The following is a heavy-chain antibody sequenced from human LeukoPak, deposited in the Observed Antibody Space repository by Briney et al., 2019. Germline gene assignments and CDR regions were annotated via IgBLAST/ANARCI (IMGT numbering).Heavy chain of an antibody. V-gene: IGHV4-61*02. Sequence: SQTLSLTCTVSGGSISSGSYYWSWIRQPAGKGLEWIGRIYTSGSTNYNPSLKSRVTISVDTSKNQFSLKLSSVTAADTAVYYCERLLGSHINYFDPWGQGTLVTVSS. D-gene: IGHD2-21*01. CDR3: ERLLGSHINYFDP. CDR1: GGSISSGSYY. CDR2: IYTSGST. J-gene: IGHJ5*02.